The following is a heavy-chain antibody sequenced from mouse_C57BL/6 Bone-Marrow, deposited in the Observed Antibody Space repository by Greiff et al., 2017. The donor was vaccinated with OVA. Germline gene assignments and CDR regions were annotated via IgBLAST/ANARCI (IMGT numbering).Heavy chain of an antibody. D-gene: IGHD1-1*01. CDR3: ARGGEPYYYGSSPWFAY. CDR1: GYTFTSYW. V-gene: IGHV1-53*01. CDR2: INPSNGGT. Sequence: VKLQQPGTELVKPGASVKLSCKASGYTFTSYWMHWVKQRPGQGLEWIGNINPSNGGTNYNEKFKSKATLTVDKSSSTAYMQLSSLTSEDSAVYYCARGGEPYYYGSSPWFAYWGQGTLVTVSA. J-gene: IGHJ3*01.